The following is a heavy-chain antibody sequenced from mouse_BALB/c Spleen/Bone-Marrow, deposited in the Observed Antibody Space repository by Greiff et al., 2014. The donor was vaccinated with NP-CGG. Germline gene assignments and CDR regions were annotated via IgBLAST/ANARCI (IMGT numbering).Heavy chain of an antibody. D-gene: IGHD4-1*01. V-gene: IGHV2-6-5*01. J-gene: IGHJ2*01. CDR2: IWGGGIT. Sequence: VKLQESGPGLVAPSQSLSITCTVSGFSLTDYGVSLICQLPGKVLEWLGVIWGGGITYYNSPLKSRLSISKDDSKSQVFLKMYSLQTDDTAMYYCAKLNWDEGDYWGQGTTLTVSS. CDR1: GFSLTDYG. CDR3: AKLNWDEGDY.